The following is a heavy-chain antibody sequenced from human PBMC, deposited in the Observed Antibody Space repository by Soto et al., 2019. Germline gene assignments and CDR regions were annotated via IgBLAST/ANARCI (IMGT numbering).Heavy chain of an antibody. CDR1: GFTFSSYW. V-gene: IGHV3-74*01. CDR2: INSDGSST. Sequence: EVQLVESGGGLVQPGGSLRLSCAASGFTFSSYWMHWVRQAPGKGLVWVSRINSDGSSTSYADSVKGRFTISRDNAKNTLYLQMNRLRAEDTAVYHCAREDLLDAGDFPFDYWGQGTLVTVSS. J-gene: IGHJ4*02. CDR3: AREDLLDAGDFPFDY. D-gene: IGHD2-21*01.